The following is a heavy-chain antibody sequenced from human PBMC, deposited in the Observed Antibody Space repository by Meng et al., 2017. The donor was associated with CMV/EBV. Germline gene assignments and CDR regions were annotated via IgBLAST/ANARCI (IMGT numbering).Heavy chain of an antibody. D-gene: IGHD2-2*01. CDR2: INPSGGST. CDR3: ARIPVNCTSTSCYEGYYYYYGAMDV. Sequence: ASVKVSCKASGYTFTSYYMHWVRQAPGQGLEWMGIINPSGGSTSYAQKFQGRVTMTRDTSTSTVYMELSSLRSEDTAVYYCARIPVNCTSTSCYEGYYYYYGAMDVWGQGTTVTVSS. CDR1: GYTFTSYY. J-gene: IGHJ6*02. V-gene: IGHV1-46*01.